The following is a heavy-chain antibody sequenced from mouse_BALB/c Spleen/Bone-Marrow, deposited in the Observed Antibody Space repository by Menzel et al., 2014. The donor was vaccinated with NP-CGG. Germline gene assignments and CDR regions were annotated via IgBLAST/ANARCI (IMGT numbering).Heavy chain of an antibody. J-gene: IGHJ4*01. Sequence: EVQRVQSGGGLVQPGGSLKLSCAASGFDFSTYWMTWVRQAPGKGLEWIGDINPRSNTINYTQSLKERFILSRDNAKNTLYLQMSRVRSEDTARYYCARLPYYGYMAYWGQGTSVTVSS. CDR3: ARLPYYGYMAY. D-gene: IGHD1-2*01. V-gene: IGHV4-1*02. CDR2: INPRSNTI. CDR1: GFDFSTYW.